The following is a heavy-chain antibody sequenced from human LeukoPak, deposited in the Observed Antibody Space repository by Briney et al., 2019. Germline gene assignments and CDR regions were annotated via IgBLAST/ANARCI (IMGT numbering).Heavy chain of an antibody. J-gene: IGHJ4*02. CDR1: AFTFIRNW. CDR2: INSDGSGT. Sequence: PGPSLRLSCAASAFTFIRNWMHWVRQAPRKGLVRVSRINSDGSGTSYADSVKGRFTISRDNAKNTLYLQMNSLRDDDTAVYYCVRESGSGSQIDYWGQGTLVTVSS. CDR3: VRESGSGSQIDY. V-gene: IGHV3-74*01. D-gene: IGHD3-10*01.